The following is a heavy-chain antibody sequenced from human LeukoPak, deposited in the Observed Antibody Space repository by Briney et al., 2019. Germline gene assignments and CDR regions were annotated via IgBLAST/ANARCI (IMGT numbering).Heavy chain of an antibody. CDR2: ISSSGSTI. V-gene: IGHV3-48*03. CDR1: GFTFSSYE. Sequence: GGSQRLSCAASGFTFSSYEMNWVRQAPGKGLEWVSYISSSGSTIYYADSVKGRFTISRDNAKNSLYLQMNSLRAEDTAVYYCAGLGITMIGGVWGKGTTVTISS. J-gene: IGHJ6*04. CDR3: AGLGITMIGGV. D-gene: IGHD3-10*02.